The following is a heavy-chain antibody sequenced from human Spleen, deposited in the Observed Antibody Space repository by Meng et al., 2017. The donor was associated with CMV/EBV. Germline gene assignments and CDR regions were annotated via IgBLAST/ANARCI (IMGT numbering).Heavy chain of an antibody. CDR1: GGSSNGYS. CDR2: IKHSGHR. V-gene: IGHV4-34*01. D-gene: IGHD3-22*01. CDR3: ARGLTGMIVVVTKGYNWFDP. J-gene: IGHJ5*02. Sequence: QVALEPWVVVLLLPSVTLPPTSAVYGGSSNGYSRTWSRQTPGKGFEWIGKIKHSGHRKYAPSLKSRVTISVDTSKNQFSLKLRSVTAADTAVYYCARGLTGMIVVVTKGYNWFDPWGQGPLVTVSS.